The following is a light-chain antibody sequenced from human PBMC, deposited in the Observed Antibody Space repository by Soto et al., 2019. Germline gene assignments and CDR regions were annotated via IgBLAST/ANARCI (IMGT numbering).Light chain of an antibody. V-gene: IGKV3-20*01. CDR1: QSVSSSY. CDR3: QQYGSSVYT. Sequence: EIVLTQSPGTLSLSPGERGTLSCRARQSVSSSYLAWYQQKPGQAPRLLIYGASSRANGIPDRFSGSGSGTDFILTISRLEPEDFAVYYCQQYGSSVYTFGQGTKLEIK. CDR2: GAS. J-gene: IGKJ2*01.